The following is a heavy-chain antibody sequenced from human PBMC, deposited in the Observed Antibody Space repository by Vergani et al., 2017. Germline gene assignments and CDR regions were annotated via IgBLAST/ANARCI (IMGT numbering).Heavy chain of an antibody. CDR3: AKGAVWFGDPLDY. Sequence: EVQLLESGGGLVQPGGSLRLSCAASGFTFSSYAMSWVRQAPGKGLEWVSAISGSGGSTYYADSVKGRFTISRDNTKNTLYRQMNSLRAEDTAVYYCAKGAVWFGDPLDYWGQGTLVAVSS. D-gene: IGHD3-10*01. J-gene: IGHJ4*02. CDR2: ISGSGGST. V-gene: IGHV3-23*01. CDR1: GFTFSSYA.